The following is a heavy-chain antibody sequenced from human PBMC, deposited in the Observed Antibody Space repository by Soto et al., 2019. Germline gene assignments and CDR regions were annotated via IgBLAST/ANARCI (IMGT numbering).Heavy chain of an antibody. V-gene: IGHV4-31*03. CDR3: ARGRPHYDILTGYSEYFQH. D-gene: IGHD3-9*01. Sequence: SETLSLTCTVSGGSISSGGYYWSWIRQHPGKGLEWIGSIYYSGSTSYNPSPKSRVTISVDTSKNQFSLKLSSVTAADTAVYYCARGRPHYDILTGYSEYFQHWGQGTLVTVSS. CDR1: GGSISSGGYY. J-gene: IGHJ1*01. CDR2: IYYSGST.